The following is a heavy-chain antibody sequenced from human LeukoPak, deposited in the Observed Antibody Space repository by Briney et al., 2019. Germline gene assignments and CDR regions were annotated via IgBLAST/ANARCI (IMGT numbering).Heavy chain of an antibody. CDR3: VKRGRTSDYAYDY. CDR1: GFTVSDYA. Sequence: GGSLRLSCSASGFTVSDYAMHWVRQAPGRGLQLVSAISSSGDYTSYSDSVKGRFTISRENSKNTLHLQMSSLRPEDTAVYFCVKRGRTSDYAYDYWGQGSLVTVSS. V-gene: IGHV3-64D*06. J-gene: IGHJ4*02. D-gene: IGHD4-17*01. CDR2: ISSSGDYT.